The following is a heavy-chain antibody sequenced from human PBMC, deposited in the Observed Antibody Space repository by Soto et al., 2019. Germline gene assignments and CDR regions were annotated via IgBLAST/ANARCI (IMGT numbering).Heavy chain of an antibody. Sequence: SQTLSLTCAISGDSVSSSSVTWNWIRQTPSRGLEWLGRTYYRSKWYNDYAESVKSRITINPDTSKNQFSLHLNSVTPEDTAVYYCARLEGPYDSSGTFDYWGQGTLVTVSS. CDR1: GDSVSSSSVT. CDR2: TYYRSKWYN. V-gene: IGHV6-1*01. CDR3: ARLEGPYDSSGTFDY. D-gene: IGHD3-22*01. J-gene: IGHJ4*02.